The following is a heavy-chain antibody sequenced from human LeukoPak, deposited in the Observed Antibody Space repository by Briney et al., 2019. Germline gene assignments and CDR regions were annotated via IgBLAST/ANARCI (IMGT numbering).Heavy chain of an antibody. CDR1: GFTFSSYA. D-gene: IGHD5-18*01. Sequence: GGSLRLSCAASGFTFSSYAMHWVRQAPGKGLEWVAVISYDGSNKYYADSVKGRFTISRDNSKNTLYLQMNSLRAEDTAVYYCARDLGYSYGHPFDYWGQGTLVTVSS. CDR2: ISYDGSNK. CDR3: ARDLGYSYGHPFDY. J-gene: IGHJ4*02. V-gene: IGHV3-30-3*01.